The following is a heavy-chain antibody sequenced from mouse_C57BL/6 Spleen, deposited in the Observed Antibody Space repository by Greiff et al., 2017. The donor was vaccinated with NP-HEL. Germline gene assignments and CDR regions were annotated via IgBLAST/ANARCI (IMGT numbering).Heavy chain of an antibody. CDR2: LSSGGSYT. CDR3: AREVITTVVAPFAY. D-gene: IGHD1-1*01. CDR1: GFTFSSYG. J-gene: IGHJ3*01. V-gene: IGHV5-6*01. Sequence: EVKLVESGGDLVKPGGSLKLSCAASGFTFSSYGMSWVRQTPDKRLEWVATLSSGGSYTYYPDSVKGRFTLSRDNAKNTLYLQMDSLKSEDTAMDYCAREVITTVVAPFAYWGQGTLVTVSA.